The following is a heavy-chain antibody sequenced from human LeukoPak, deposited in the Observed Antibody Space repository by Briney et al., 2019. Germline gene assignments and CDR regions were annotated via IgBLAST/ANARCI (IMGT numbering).Heavy chain of an antibody. D-gene: IGHD6-13*01. CDR3: ARVIDVAAAGYFDS. Sequence: SETLSLTCTVSGFSITTGYYWAWIRQPPGKGLEWIGTIFRIGGTYYNPSLKSRVTISVDTSKNQFSLKLSSVTAADTALYCARVIDVAAAGYFDSWGQGTQVTVSS. CDR1: GFSITTGYY. CDR2: IFRIGGT. V-gene: IGHV4-38-2*02. J-gene: IGHJ4*02.